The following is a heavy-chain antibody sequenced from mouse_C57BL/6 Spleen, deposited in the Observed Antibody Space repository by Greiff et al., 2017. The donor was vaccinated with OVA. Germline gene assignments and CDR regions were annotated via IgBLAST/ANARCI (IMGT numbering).Heavy chain of an antibody. V-gene: IGHV1-26*01. Sequence: EVQLQQSGPELVKPGASVKISCKASGYTFTDYYMNWVKQSHGKSLEWIGDINPNNGGTSYNQKFKGKATLTVDKSSSTAYMELRSLTSEDSAVYYCARKDYGDYYAMDDWGQGTSVTVSS. D-gene: IGHD2-4*01. CDR3: ARKDYGDYYAMDD. J-gene: IGHJ4*01. CDR1: GYTFTDYY. CDR2: INPNNGGT.